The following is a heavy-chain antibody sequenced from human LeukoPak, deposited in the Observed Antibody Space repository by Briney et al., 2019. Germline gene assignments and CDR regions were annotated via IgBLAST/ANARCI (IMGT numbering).Heavy chain of an antibody. J-gene: IGHJ4*02. CDR3: ARMVWNYVVFDY. Sequence: PRGSLRLSCAASGFTFSDYYMSWIRQAPGKGLEWVSYISSSSSYTNYADSVKGRFTISRDNAKNSLYLQMNSLRAEDTAVYYCARMVWNYVVFDYWGQGTLVTVSS. CDR1: GFTFSDYY. D-gene: IGHD1-7*01. CDR2: ISSSSSYT. V-gene: IGHV3-11*06.